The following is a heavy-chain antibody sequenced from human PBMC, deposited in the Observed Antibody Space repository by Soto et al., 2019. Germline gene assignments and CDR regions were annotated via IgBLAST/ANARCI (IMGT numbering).Heavy chain of an antibody. CDR3: ARAETTYYYGSSDYYLAY. CDR2: IYYSGST. J-gene: IGHJ4*02. Sequence: EILSLTCTVSGGFISSYYWSWIRQPPGKGLEWIGYIYYSGSTNYNPSLKSRVTISVDTSKNQFSLKLSSVTAADTAVYYCARAETTYYYGSSDYYLAYWGQGALVTVSS. CDR1: GGFISSYY. D-gene: IGHD3-22*01. V-gene: IGHV4-59*01.